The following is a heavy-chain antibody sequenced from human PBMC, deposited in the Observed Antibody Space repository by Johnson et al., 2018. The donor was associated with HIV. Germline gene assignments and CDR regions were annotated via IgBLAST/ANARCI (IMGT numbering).Heavy chain of an antibody. CDR2: IKQDGSDE. J-gene: IGHJ3*02. Sequence: VQLVESGGGLVQTGGSRRLSCAASGFTFSTYWMSWVRQAPGKGLEWVANIKQDGSDEYYVDSVKGRFTISRDNAKNSLYLQMNSLRAEDTAVYYCARGGRGVRITMIVVVPNDAFDIWGQGTMVTVSS. CDR1: GFTFSTYW. CDR3: ARGGRGVRITMIVVVPNDAFDI. V-gene: IGHV3-7*02. D-gene: IGHD3-22*01.